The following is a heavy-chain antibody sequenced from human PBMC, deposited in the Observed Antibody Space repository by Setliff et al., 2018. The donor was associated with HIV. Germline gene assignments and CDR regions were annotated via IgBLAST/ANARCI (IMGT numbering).Heavy chain of an antibody. CDR1: GYTFTNYG. Sequence: ASVKVSCKTSGYTFTNYGISWVRQAPGQGLEWTGWIRTYNGNTNYAQRLQGRVTMTTDTSTSTAYMELRRLRSDDTAVYYCARGYDGSGFYYVYWGQGTLVTVSS. CDR3: ARGYDGSGFYYVY. V-gene: IGHV1-18*01. D-gene: IGHD3-22*01. J-gene: IGHJ4*02. CDR2: IRTYNGNT.